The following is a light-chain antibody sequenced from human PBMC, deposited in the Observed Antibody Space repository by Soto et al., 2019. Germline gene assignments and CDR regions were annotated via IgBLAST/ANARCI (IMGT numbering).Light chain of an antibody. CDR3: QQSYSTSIT. CDR2: AAS. J-gene: IGKJ5*01. Sequence: IQMTQSPSSLSASVGDRVTITFRASQSISSYLNWYQQKPGKAPKLLIYAASSLQSGVPSRFSGSGSGTDFALPISSLQPEDFATYYCQQSYSTSITFGQGTRREIK. V-gene: IGKV1-39*01. CDR1: QSISSY.